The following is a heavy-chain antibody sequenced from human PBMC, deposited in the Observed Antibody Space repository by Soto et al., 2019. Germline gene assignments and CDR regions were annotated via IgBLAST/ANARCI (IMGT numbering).Heavy chain of an antibody. J-gene: IGHJ5*02. CDR3: ERVRESSHRTNWFDP. CDR2: ISSSSSYI. D-gene: IGHD6-19*01. V-gene: IGHV3-21*01. Sequence: GSLRLSCSASGFTFSSYSMNWVRQAPGKGLEWVSSISSSSSYIYYADSVKGRFTISRDNAKNSLYLQMNSLRAEDTAVYYCERVRESSHRTNWFDPWGQGTLVTVYS. CDR1: GFTFSSYS.